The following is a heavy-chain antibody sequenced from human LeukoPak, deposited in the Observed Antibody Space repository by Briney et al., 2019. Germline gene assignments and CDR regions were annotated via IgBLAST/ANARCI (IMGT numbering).Heavy chain of an antibody. CDR1: GYTFTSFA. Sequence: ASVKVSCKASGYTFTSFAISWVRQAPGQGLEWMGWISTYNDNTNYAQNGNTNYAQKLQGRVTMTTDTSTSTAYMELSSLTSDDTAVYYCAKVLVAVTHYLDSWGQGTLVTVSS. CDR3: AKVLVAVTHYLDS. CDR2: ISTYNDNTNYAQNGNT. D-gene: IGHD2-15*01. J-gene: IGHJ4*02. V-gene: IGHV1-18*01.